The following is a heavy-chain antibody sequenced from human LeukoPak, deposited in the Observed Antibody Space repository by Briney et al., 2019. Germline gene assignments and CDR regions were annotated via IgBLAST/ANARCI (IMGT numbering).Heavy chain of an antibody. CDR3: AKGPQTGWFDT. D-gene: IGHD3-10*01. J-gene: IGHJ5*02. Sequence: LETLSLTCAVYGGSLRGHFCSWIRQSPGKGLEWIGEINHSGTTNYNPSLKSRVTLSVDTSKNQFSLRLNSVTAADTAVYYCAKGPQTGWFDTWGQGALVTVSS. V-gene: IGHV4-34*01. CDR1: GGSLRGHF. CDR2: INHSGTT.